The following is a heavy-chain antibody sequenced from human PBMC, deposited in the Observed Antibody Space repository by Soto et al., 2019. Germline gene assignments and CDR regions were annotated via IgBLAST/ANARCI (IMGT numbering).Heavy chain of an antibody. Sequence: EVQLLESGGGLVQPGGSLRLSCAASGFTFSNYPMSWVRQAPGKGLEWVSGISGSGETPYYADSVKGRFTISRDNYKNMLYLQMNSLRAEDTAVYYCAKDRRITMVRGGLRAFDSWGQGNLVTVSS. CDR3: AKDRRITMVRGGLRAFDS. D-gene: IGHD3-10*01. V-gene: IGHV3-23*01. J-gene: IGHJ4*01. CDR2: ISGSGETP. CDR1: GFTFSNYP.